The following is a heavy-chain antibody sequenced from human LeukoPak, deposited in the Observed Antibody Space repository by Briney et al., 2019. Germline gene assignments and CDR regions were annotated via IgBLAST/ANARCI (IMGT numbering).Heavy chain of an antibody. D-gene: IGHD4-17*01. CDR1: GGSFSGYY. J-gene: IGHJ4*02. CDR2: INHSGST. Sequence: TASETLSLTCAVYGGSFSGYYWSWIRQPPGKGLEWIGEINHSGSTNYNPPLKSRVTISVDTSKNQFSLKLSSVTTADTAVYYCARGRSVTTRFDYWGQGTLVTVSS. V-gene: IGHV4-34*01. CDR3: ARGRSVTTRFDY.